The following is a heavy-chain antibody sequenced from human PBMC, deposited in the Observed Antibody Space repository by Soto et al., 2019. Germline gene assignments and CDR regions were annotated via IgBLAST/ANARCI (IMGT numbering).Heavy chain of an antibody. CDR1: GYTFTRYH. V-gene: IGHV1-2*04. CDR2: INTNTGDT. D-gene: IGHD1-26*01. CDR3: ARWVGASNWFDP. Sequence: QVQLVQSGAEVKEPGASVKVSCKTSGYTFTRYHIHWVRQAPGHGLAWMGWINTNTGDTNYAQKFEGWVTMTRDTSINTAYVQLSRLTSDDTAVYYCARWVGASNWFDPWGQGTLVTVSS. J-gene: IGHJ5*02.